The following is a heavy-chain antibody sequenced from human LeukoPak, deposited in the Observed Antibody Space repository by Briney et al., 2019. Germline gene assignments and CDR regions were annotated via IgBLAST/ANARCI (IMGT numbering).Heavy chain of an antibody. CDR2: IYYSGST. V-gene: IGHV4-59*01. Sequence: PGGSLRLSCAASGFTFSSYAMSWIRQPPGKGLEWIGYIYYSGSTNYNPSLKSRVTISVDTSKNQFSLKLSSVTAADTAVYYCARGDILTGYYHYWGQGTLVTVSS. D-gene: IGHD3-9*01. CDR1: GFTFSSYA. J-gene: IGHJ4*02. CDR3: ARGDILTGYYHY.